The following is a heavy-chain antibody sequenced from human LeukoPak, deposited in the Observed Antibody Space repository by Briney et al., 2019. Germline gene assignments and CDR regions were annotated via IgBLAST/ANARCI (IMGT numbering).Heavy chain of an antibody. J-gene: IGHJ4*02. Sequence: GGSLRLSCAASGFTFSSYWVHWVRQVPGKGLEWVSVIYSGGSTYYADSVKGRFTISRDNSKNTLYLQMNSLRAEDTAVYYCARDPGGNWGYWGQGTLVTVSS. CDR2: IYSGGST. V-gene: IGHV3-66*01. CDR3: ARDPGGNWGY. CDR1: GFTFSSYW. D-gene: IGHD7-27*01.